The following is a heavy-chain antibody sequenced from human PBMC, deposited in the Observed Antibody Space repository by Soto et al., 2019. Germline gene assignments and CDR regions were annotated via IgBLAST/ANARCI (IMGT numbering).Heavy chain of an antibody. CDR2: ISSSGSTI. J-gene: IGHJ4*02. D-gene: IGHD5-12*01. Sequence: GGSLRLSCAASGFTFSDYYMSWIRQAPGKGLEWVSYISSSGSTIYYADSVKGRFTISRDNAKNSLYLQMNSLRAEDTAVYYCASLRGYSGYETYFAYWGQGTLVTVSS. V-gene: IGHV3-11*01. CDR3: ASLRGYSGYETYFAY. CDR1: GFTFSDYY.